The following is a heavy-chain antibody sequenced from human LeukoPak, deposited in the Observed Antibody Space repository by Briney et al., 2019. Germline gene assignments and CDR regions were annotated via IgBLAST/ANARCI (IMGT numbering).Heavy chain of an antibody. CDR2: ISYDGSNK. V-gene: IGHV3-30*04. J-gene: IGHJ4*02. Sequence: GGSLRLSCAASGFTFSSYAMHWVRQAPGKGLGWVAVISYDGSNKYYADSVNGRFTISRDNSKNTLYLQMNSLRAEDTAVYYGARDADYDSSGSLGDFDHWGQGTLVTVSS. CDR1: GFTFSSYA. CDR3: ARDADYDSSGSLGDFDH. D-gene: IGHD3-22*01.